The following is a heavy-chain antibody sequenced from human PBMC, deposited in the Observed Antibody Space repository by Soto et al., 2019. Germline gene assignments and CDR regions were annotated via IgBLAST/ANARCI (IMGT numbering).Heavy chain of an antibody. V-gene: IGHV4-39*01. CDR3: SRRYSYGSGKYGVDL. Sequence: QLHLQESGPGLVKPSETLSLTCTVSGVSISSSNYYWTWIRQLPGKGLEWMGRISYSGSTFYNPSLNSRGTISVDKPKNQFSLKLSSVTAADKAVYYCSRRYSYGSGKYGVDLWGQGTTVTVSS. D-gene: IGHD3-10*01. CDR1: GVSISSSNYY. J-gene: IGHJ6*02. CDR2: ISYSGST.